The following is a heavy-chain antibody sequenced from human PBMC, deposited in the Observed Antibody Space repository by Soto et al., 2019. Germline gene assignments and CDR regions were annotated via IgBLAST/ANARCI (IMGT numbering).Heavy chain of an antibody. D-gene: IGHD1-26*01. CDR3: ARPVGPAYYYYRDV. CDR2: ISAYNGDT. V-gene: IGHV1-18*01. CDR1: GYTFNTYG. J-gene: IGHJ6*03. Sequence: QVQLVQSGAEVKKPGASVKVSCKASGYTFNTYGITWVRQAPGQGLEWMGWISAYNGDTNYAQKLQGRVTMTSDSSTSTAYMELRGLRSDDTAVYYCARPVGPAYYYYRDVWGKGTTVTVSS.